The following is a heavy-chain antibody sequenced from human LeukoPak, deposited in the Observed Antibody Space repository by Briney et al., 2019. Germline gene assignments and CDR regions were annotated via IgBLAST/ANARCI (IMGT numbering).Heavy chain of an antibody. CDR3: ARTVSIGTNYRDYVMDV. CDR2: IWYDGSNR. J-gene: IGHJ6*02. CDR1: GFTFSNHG. V-gene: IGHV3-33*01. Sequence: GRSLRLSCAASGFTFSNHGMHWVRQAPGKGLQWVALIWYDGSNRYHAEYVEGRFTVSRDNSKNTLYLQMNTLRVEDTAVYFCARTVSIGTNYRDYVMDVWGQGTTVTVSS. D-gene: IGHD1-7*01.